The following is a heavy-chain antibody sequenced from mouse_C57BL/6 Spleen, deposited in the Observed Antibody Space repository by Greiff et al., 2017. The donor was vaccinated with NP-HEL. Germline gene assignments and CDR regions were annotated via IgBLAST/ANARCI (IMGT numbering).Heavy chain of an antibody. D-gene: IGHD1-1*01. J-gene: IGHJ2*01. Sequence: QVQLQQSGAELARPGASVKLSCKASGYTFTSYGISWVKQRTGQGLEWIGEIYPRSGNTYYNEKFKGKATLTADKSSSTAYMELRSLTSEDSAVYFCARSQFITTVADYFDYWGQGTTLTVSS. CDR1: GYTFTSYG. V-gene: IGHV1-81*01. CDR2: IYPRSGNT. CDR3: ARSQFITTVADYFDY.